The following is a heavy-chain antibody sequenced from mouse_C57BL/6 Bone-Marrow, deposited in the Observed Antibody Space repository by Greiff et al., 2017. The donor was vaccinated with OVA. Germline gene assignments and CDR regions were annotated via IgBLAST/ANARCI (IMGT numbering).Heavy chain of an antibody. V-gene: IGHV1-81*01. CDR3: ARSAY. J-gene: IGHJ3*01. Sequence: QVQLQQSGAELARPGASVKLPCKASGYTFTSYGISWVKQRTGQGLEWIGEIYPRSGNTYYNEKFKGKATLTADKSSSTAYMELRSLTSEDSAVYFCARSAYWGQGTLVTVSA. CDR2: IYPRSGNT. CDR1: GYTFTSYG.